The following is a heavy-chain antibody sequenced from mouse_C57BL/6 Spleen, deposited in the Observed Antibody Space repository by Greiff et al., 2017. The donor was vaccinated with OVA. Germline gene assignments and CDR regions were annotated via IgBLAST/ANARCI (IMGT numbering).Heavy chain of an antibody. CDR2: IDPSDSYT. CDR3: ARGRRRRTSLSYAMDY. Sequence: QVQLQQPGAELVKPGASVKLSCKASGYTFTSYWMQWVKQRPGQGLEWIGEIDPSDSYTNYNQKFKGKATLTVDTSSSTAYMQHSSLTSEDSAVYYCARGRRRRTSLSYAMDYWGQGTSVTVSS. J-gene: IGHJ4*01. V-gene: IGHV1-50*01. D-gene: IGHD5-1*01. CDR1: GYTFTSYW.